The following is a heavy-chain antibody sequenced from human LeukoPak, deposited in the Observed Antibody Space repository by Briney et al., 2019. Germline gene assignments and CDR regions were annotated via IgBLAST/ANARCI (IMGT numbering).Heavy chain of an antibody. V-gene: IGHV4-34*01. CDR2: VNHSGYT. D-gene: IGHD4-17*01. Sequence: MASETLSLTCDVSGVSFSTYYWSGIRQSPEKGREWIGEVNHSGYTNYNPSLKGRVTISVDTSKNQFSLKLSSVTAADTAVYYCARQLYGSDYWGQGTLVTVSS. CDR1: GVSFSTYY. CDR3: ARQLYGSDY. J-gene: IGHJ4*02.